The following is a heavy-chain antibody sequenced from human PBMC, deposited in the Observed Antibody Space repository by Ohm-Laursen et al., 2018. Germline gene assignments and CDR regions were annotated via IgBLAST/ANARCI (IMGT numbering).Heavy chain of an antibody. Sequence: SDTLSLTCTVSGASISNYYWSWIRQPAGKGLEWIGRVYPSGTTYYNPSLKSRLTMSVDTSKNQFSLRLSSVTAADTAVYYCARGGAFLDYWGQGALVTVS. V-gene: IGHV4-4*07. CDR1: GASISNYY. D-gene: IGHD1-26*01. CDR2: VYPSGTT. CDR3: ARGGAFLDY. J-gene: IGHJ4*02.